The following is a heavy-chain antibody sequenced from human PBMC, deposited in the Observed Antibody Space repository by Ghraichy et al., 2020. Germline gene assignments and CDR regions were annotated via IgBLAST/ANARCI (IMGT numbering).Heavy chain of an antibody. J-gene: IGHJ5*02. CDR3: ARSPVVVVAATPCCFDP. Sequence: GGSLRLSCAASGFTFSSYSMNWVRQAPGKGLEWVSSISSSSSYIYYADSVKGRFTISRDNAKNSLYLQMNSLRAEDTAVYYCARSPVVVVAATPCCFDPWAQGTLVTSPS. D-gene: IGHD2-15*01. CDR1: GFTFSSYS. CDR2: ISSSSSYI. V-gene: IGHV3-21*01.